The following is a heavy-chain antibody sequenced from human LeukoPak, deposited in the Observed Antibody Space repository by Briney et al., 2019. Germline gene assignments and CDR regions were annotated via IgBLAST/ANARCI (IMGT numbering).Heavy chain of an antibody. V-gene: IGHV3-15*01. CDR3: TTDGGGSGSYSSYYFDY. Sequence: GSLRLSCAASGFTFSNAWMSWVRQAPGKGLEWVGRIKSKTDGGTTDYAAPVKGRFTISRDDSKNTLYLQMNSLKTEDTAVYYCTTDGGGSGSYSSYYFDYWGQGTLVTVSS. J-gene: IGHJ4*02. CDR1: GFTFSNAW. CDR2: IKSKTDGGTT. D-gene: IGHD3-10*01.